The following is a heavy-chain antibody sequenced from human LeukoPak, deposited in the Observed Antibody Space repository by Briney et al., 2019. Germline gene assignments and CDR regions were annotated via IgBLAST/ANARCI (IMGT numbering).Heavy chain of an antibody. D-gene: IGHD6-13*01. CDR2: ISSNGGST. CDR1: GFTFSSYA. V-gene: IGHV3-64D*06. J-gene: IGHJ4*02. CDR3: VKDRVSISSSGYFDY. Sequence: GGSLRLSCSASGFTFSSYAMHWVRQAPGKGLEYVSAISSNGGSTYHADSVKGRFTISRDNSKNTLYLQVSSLRAEDTAVYYCVKDRVSISSSGYFDYWGQGTLVTVSS.